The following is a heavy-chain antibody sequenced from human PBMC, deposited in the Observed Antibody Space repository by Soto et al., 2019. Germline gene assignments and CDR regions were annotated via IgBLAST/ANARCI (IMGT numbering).Heavy chain of an antibody. Sequence: SETLSLTCAVYGGSFSGYYWSWIRQPPGKGLEWIGEINHSGSTNYNPSLKSRVTISVDTSKNQFSLKLSSVTAADTAVYYCARGRRDGYKGRLDYWGQGNLVTVSS. D-gene: IGHD5-12*01. CDR3: ARGRRDGYKGRLDY. V-gene: IGHV4-34*01. CDR1: GGSFSGYY. J-gene: IGHJ4*02. CDR2: INHSGST.